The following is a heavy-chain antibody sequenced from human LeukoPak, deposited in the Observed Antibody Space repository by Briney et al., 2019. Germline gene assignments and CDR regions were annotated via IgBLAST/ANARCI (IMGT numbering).Heavy chain of an antibody. CDR1: GGSISGSY. CDR3: ARDPAAQPPTLFDC. D-gene: IGHD6-13*01. Sequence: SETLSLTCTVSGGSISGSYWNWARQPAEKGLEWIGRIYTSGSTNYNPSLKSRVTMSVDTSKNQFSLKLSSVTAADTAVYYCARDPAAQPPTLFDCWGQRTLVTVSS. V-gene: IGHV4-4*07. J-gene: IGHJ4*02. CDR2: IYTSGST.